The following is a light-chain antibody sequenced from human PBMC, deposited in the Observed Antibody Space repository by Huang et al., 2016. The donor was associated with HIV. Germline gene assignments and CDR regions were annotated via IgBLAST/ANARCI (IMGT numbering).Light chain of an antibody. CDR2: GSS. CDR1: QSVRDN. J-gene: IGKJ1*01. CDR3: QQYYSWPRT. Sequence: EIVMTQSPVTLSVSPGGRATLSCWASQSVRDNLAWFQQKPGQAPRLLVRGSSTGATGVPARFSGSGSGTGFTLTITSLQSEDYAVYYCQQYYSWPRTFGPGTRVE. V-gene: IGKV3-15*01.